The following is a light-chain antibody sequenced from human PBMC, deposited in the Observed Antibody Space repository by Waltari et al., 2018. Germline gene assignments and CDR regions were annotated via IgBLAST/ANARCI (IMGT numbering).Light chain of an antibody. Sequence: EIVLTQSPVPLSLSPGEGATLSCKTSQRVGDFLAWYQQRPGQAPRLLIYEASLRAAGIPARFSGSGSGTDFTLTISSLESEDSAVYFCQQRNSWPLTFGPGTTV. CDR2: EAS. J-gene: IGKJ3*01. CDR3: QQRNSWPLT. CDR1: QRVGDF. V-gene: IGKV3-11*01.